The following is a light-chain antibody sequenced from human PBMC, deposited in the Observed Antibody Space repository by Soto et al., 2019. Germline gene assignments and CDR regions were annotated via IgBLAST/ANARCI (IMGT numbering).Light chain of an antibody. CDR3: QLYDKYST. V-gene: IGKV1-5*01. J-gene: IGKJ1*01. CDR1: QSISVS. Sequence: IQMTQSPSTLSASVGDTVTITCRASQSISVSLAWYQQKPGKAPNLLIYDASTLQGGVPSRFSGSGYGTEFTLTVTSLQPEDFATYFCQLYDKYSTFGHGTKVDIK. CDR2: DAS.